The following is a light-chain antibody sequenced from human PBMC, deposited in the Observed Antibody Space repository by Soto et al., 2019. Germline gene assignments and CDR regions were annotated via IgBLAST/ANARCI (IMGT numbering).Light chain of an antibody. CDR2: LGS. CDR3: MQALQTPFT. Sequence: DIVMTQSPLSLPVTPGEPASISCRSSQTLLQSNGYNYLDWYLQKPGQSPQLLIFLGSNRASGVPDRFSGSGSGTDFTLKISRVEAEDVSLYYCMQALQTPFTFGPGTKVDIK. V-gene: IGKV2-28*01. J-gene: IGKJ3*01. CDR1: QTLLQSNGYNY.